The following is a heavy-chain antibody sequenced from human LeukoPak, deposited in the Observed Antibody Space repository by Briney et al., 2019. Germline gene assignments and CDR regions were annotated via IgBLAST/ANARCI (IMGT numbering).Heavy chain of an antibody. CDR2: IKEDGSEK. CDR3: TSHWERPDVDTAMGYVDY. V-gene: IGHV3-7*03. D-gene: IGHD5-18*01. Sequence: GGSLRLSCAASGFTFSRYWMGWVRQAPGKGLEWVANIKEDGSEKNYVDSVKGRFTISRDNAKNSLYLQMNSLKTEDTAVYYCTSHWERPDVDTAMGYVDYWGQGTLVTVSS. J-gene: IGHJ4*02. CDR1: GFTFSRYW.